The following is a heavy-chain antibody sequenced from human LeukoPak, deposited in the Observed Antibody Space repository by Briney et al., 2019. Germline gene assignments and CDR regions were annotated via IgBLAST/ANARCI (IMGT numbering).Heavy chain of an antibody. J-gene: IGHJ5*02. CDR1: GYSFTDYY. CDR2: INPNSGGA. V-gene: IGHV1-2*02. Sequence: ASVKVSCKSSGYSFTDYYMHWVRQAPGQGLEWMGWINPNSGGASSAQKFQGRVTMTRDTSITTVYMEVSWLTSDDTAIYYCARADRLHGGPYLIGPWGQGTLVTVSS. D-gene: IGHD2-21*01. CDR3: ARADRLHGGPYLIGP.